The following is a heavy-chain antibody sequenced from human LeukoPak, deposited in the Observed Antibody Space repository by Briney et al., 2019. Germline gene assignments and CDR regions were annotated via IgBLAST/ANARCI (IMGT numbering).Heavy chain of an antibody. CDR1: GGSISSSSYY. V-gene: IGHV4-39*01. CDR2: IYYSGST. D-gene: IGHD3-3*01. CDR3: ARLLLPDYDFWSGLGVFDY. Sequence: SETLSLTCTVSGGSISSSSYYWGWIRQPPGKGLEWIGSIYYSGSTYYNPSLKSRVTISVDTSKNQFSLKLSSVTAADTAVYYCARLLLPDYDFWSGLGVFDYWGQGTLVIVSS. J-gene: IGHJ4*02.